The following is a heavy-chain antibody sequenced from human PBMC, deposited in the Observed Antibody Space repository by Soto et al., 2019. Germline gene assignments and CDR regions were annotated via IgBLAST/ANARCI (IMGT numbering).Heavy chain of an antibody. J-gene: IGHJ4*02. CDR2: ISYDETDK. V-gene: IGHV3-30*03. D-gene: IGHD1-26*01. CDR1: GLTFRTSG. CDR3: ATGSPFSGSVFDH. Sequence: AGGSLRLSCAASGLTFRTSGMHWVRQAPGKGLQWVAFISYDETDKHYADSVKGRFTISRDNSKNTLYLQMNSLRPEDTAVYYCATGSPFSGSVFDHWGQGTLVTVSS.